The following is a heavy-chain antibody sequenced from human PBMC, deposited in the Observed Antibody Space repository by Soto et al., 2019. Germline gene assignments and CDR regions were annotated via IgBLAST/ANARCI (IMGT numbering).Heavy chain of an antibody. Sequence: SETLSLTCTVSGGSISSSAYYWSWIRQPPGKGLEWVGTLRYSGSTYYNPSLKSRVTISADTSKNQFSLQLSSVTDADTAVYYCARRSQVGATRGLDVWGQGTTVTVSS. D-gene: IGHD1-26*01. J-gene: IGHJ6*02. CDR2: LRYSGST. CDR3: ARRSQVGATRGLDV. V-gene: IGHV4-39*01. CDR1: GGSISSSAYY.